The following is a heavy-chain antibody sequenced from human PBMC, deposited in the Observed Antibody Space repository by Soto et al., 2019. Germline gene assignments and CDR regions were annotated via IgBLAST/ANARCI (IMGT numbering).Heavy chain of an antibody. D-gene: IGHD2-21*02. CDR1: GGSFSGYY. J-gene: IGHJ6*02. CDR2: XNXXXTX. V-gene: IGHV4-34*01. Sequence: SETLSLTCAVYGGSFSGYYWSWIRQPPGKGLEWIXEXNXXXTXNXXXSXXXXLTISLDTSKKHFSLKLSSVTDADTAAYYCARADRTLVTSYSLDVWGQGTTVTVSS. CDR3: ARADRTLVTSYSLDV.